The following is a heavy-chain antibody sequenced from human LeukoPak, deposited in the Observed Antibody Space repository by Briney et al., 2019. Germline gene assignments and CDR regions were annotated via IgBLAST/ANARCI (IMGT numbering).Heavy chain of an antibody. D-gene: IGHD3-22*01. CDR1: GFTFSSYG. J-gene: IGHJ3*02. CDR2: IRYDGSNK. V-gene: IGHV3-30*02. CDR3: AKAPGIVYAFDI. Sequence: GGSLRLSCAASGFTFSSYGMHWVRQAPGKGLEWVAFIRYDGSNKYYADSVKGRFTISRDNSKNTLYLQMNSLRAEDTAVYYCAKAPGIVYAFDIWGQGTMVTVSS.